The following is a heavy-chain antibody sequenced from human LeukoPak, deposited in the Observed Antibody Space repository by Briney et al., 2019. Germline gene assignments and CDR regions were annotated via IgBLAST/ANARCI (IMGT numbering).Heavy chain of an antibody. D-gene: IGHD4-11*01. CDR1: RFTFSSYA. J-gene: IGHJ2*01. CDR2: ISGSGGST. Sequence: GGSLRLSCAASRFTFSSYAMSWVRQAPGKGLEWVSAISGSGGSTYYADSVKGRFTISRDNSKNTLYLQMNSLRAEDTAVYYCAKDRATTPLLEYFDLWGRGTLVTVSS. V-gene: IGHV3-23*01. CDR3: AKDRATTPLLEYFDL.